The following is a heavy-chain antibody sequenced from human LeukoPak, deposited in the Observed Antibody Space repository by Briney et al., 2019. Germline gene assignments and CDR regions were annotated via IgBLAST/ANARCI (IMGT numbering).Heavy chain of an antibody. J-gene: IGHJ5*02. V-gene: IGHV1-3*01. D-gene: IGHD6-13*01. CDR3: ARDPSFVIAAAATVWFDP. CDR1: GYTFTGYY. Sequence: GASVKVSCKASGYTFTGYYMHWVRQAPGQRLEWMGWINAGNGNTKYSQKFQGRVTITRDTSASTAYMELSSLRSEDTAVYYCARDPSFVIAAAATVWFDPWGQGTLVTVSS. CDR2: INAGNGNT.